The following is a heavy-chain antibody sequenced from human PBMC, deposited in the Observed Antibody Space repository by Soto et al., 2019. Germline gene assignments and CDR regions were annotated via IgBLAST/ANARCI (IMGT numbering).Heavy chain of an antibody. CDR2: IYYSGST. Sequence: QVQLQESGPGLVKPSETLSLTCTVSGGSVSSGSYYWSWIRQPPGKGLEWIGYIYYSGSTNYNPSLKGRVTISVDTSKNQFSLKLSSVTAADTAVYYCARGGVDYGDYVPWFDPWGQGTLVTVSS. J-gene: IGHJ5*02. CDR1: GGSVSSGSYY. CDR3: ARGGVDYGDYVPWFDP. V-gene: IGHV4-61*01. D-gene: IGHD4-17*01.